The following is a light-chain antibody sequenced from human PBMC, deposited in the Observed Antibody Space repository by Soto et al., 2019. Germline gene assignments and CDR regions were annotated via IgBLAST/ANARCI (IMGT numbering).Light chain of an antibody. J-gene: IGKJ2*01. CDR1: QSISSY. CDR3: QLSASHLIP. V-gene: IGKV1-39*01. Sequence: IKMTQSPSSLSASVGDRVTITCRASQSISSYLNWYQQKPGKAPELLIYAASTLQPGVPSRFSGSGSGTDFTLTIIGLQPEDFIRYCSQLSASHLIPFG. CDR2: AAS.